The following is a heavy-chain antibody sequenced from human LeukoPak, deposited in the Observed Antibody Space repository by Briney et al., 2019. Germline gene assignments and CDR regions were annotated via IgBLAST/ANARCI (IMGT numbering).Heavy chain of an antibody. CDR1: GFTLSDHY. J-gene: IGHJ3*01. CDR3: ARDKGGGHYYP. V-gene: IGHV3-72*01. CDR2: TRNKARSYTT. Sequence: GESLKISCAASGFTLSDHYMDWVRQALGKGLEWIGLTRNKARSYTTDYAASVKGRFTISRDDSKNSLYLQMNSLKTEDTAVYFCARDKGGGHYYPWGQGTMVTVSS. D-gene: IGHD3-22*01.